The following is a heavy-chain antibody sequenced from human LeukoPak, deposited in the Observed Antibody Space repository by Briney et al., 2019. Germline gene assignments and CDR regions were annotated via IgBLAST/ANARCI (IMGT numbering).Heavy chain of an antibody. CDR3: ARDYSNYKVAYYFDY. V-gene: IGHV3-33*01. J-gene: IGHJ4*02. Sequence: PGGSLRLSCAASGFTFSSYGMHWVRQAPGKGLEWVAVIWYDGSNKYYADSVKGRFTISRDNSKNTLYLQMNSLRAEDTAVYHCARDYSNYKVAYYFDYWGQGTLVTVSS. D-gene: IGHD1-7*01. CDR1: GFTFSSYG. CDR2: IWYDGSNK.